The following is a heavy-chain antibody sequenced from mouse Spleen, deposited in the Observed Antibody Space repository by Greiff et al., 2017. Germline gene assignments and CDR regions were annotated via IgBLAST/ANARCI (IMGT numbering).Heavy chain of an antibody. V-gene: IGHV2-5*01. J-gene: IGHJ4*01. D-gene: IGHD2-1*01. CDR2: IWRGGST. CDR1: GFSLTSYG. Sequence: QVQLQQSGPGLVQPSQSLSITCTVSGFSLTSYGVHWVRQSPGKGLEWLGVIWRGGSTDYNAAFMSRLSITKDNSKSQVFFKMNSLQADDTAIYYCAKMGIYYGNYYAMDYWGQGTSVTVSS. CDR3: AKMGIYYGNYYAMDY.